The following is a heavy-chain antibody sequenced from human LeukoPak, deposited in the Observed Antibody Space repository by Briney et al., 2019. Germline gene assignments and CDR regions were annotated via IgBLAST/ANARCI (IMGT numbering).Heavy chain of an antibody. D-gene: IGHD6-19*01. V-gene: IGHV4-59*08. J-gene: IGHJ4*02. Sequence: SETLSLTCTVSGGSISGYHWGWIRQPPGRGLEWIGFIYNSGNTNYSPYLKSRVTISVDTSKNQFSLKLSSVTAADTAVYYCARHAIAVAGTGYFDYWGQGTLLTVSS. CDR1: GGSISGYH. CDR2: IYNSGNT. CDR3: ARHAIAVAGTGYFDY.